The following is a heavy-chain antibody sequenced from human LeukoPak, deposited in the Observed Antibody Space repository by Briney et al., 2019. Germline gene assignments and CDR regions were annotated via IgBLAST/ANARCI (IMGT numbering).Heavy chain of an antibody. CDR3: ARGNSWSGSPLDY. Sequence: GGSLRLSCAASGFTFSSYSMNWVRQAPGKGLEWVSSISSSSSYIYYADSVKGRFTISRDNAKKSLYLQMNSLRAEDTAVYYCARGNSWSGSPLDYWGQGTLVTVSS. J-gene: IGHJ4*02. CDR1: GFTFSSYS. V-gene: IGHV3-21*01. D-gene: IGHD3-3*01. CDR2: ISSSSSYI.